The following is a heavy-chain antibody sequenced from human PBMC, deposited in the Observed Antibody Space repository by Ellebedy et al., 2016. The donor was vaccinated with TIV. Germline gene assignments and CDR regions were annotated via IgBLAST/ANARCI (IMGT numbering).Heavy chain of an antibody. D-gene: IGHD3-22*01. CDR1: GGSFSTYA. Sequence: AASVKVSCKASGGSFSTYAISWVRQAPGQGLEWMGGILPIFGTTEYAQKFQGRVTITADESTSTTYMELSSLRSEDTAVYYCVRDLTNYGSSSYWGQGTLVTVSS. J-gene: IGHJ4*02. CDR3: VRDLTNYGSSSY. CDR2: ILPIFGTT. V-gene: IGHV1-69*13.